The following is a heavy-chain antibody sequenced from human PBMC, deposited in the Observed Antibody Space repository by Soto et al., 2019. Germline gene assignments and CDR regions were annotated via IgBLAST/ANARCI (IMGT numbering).Heavy chain of an antibody. V-gene: IGHV3-21*01. CDR1: GFTFSSYS. CDR3: ARDPINYCDSSGYYHDY. Sequence: GGSLRLSCAASGFTFSSYSMNWVRQAPGKGLEWVSSISSSSSYIYYADSVKGRFTISRDNAKNSLYLQMNSLRAEDTAVYYCARDPINYCDSSGYYHDYWGQGTLVTVSS. CDR2: ISSSSSYI. D-gene: IGHD3-22*01. J-gene: IGHJ4*02.